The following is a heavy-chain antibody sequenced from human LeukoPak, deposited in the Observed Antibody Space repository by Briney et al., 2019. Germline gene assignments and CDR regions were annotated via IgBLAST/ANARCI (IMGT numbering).Heavy chain of an antibody. D-gene: IGHD2-15*01. CDR1: GSTFGSYW. Sequence: GGSLRLSCAASGSTFGSYWMHWVRQAPRKGLVWVSRVNSDGSSTNYADSVKGRFTISRDNAKNTLYLQMNSLGAEDTAVYYCATEGPLPGGHDYWGQGTLVTVSS. CDR2: VNSDGSST. J-gene: IGHJ4*02. CDR3: ATEGPLPGGHDY. V-gene: IGHV3-74*01.